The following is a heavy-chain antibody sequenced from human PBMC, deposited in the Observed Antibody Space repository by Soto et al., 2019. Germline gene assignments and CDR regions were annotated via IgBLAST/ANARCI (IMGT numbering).Heavy chain of an antibody. Sequence: PGGSLRLSCAASGFTFSSYAMSWVRQAPGKGLEWVSLISGSGGSRYYADSVKGRFTISRDNSKNTLYLQMNSLRADDTAVYYCAKVMVKNWLDPWGQGTLVTVSS. J-gene: IGHJ5*02. CDR1: GFTFSSYA. CDR2: ISGSGGSR. V-gene: IGHV3-23*01. CDR3: AKVMVKNWLDP. D-gene: IGHD5-18*01.